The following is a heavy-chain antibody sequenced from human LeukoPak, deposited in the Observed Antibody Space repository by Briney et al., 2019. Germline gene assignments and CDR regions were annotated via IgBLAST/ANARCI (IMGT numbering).Heavy chain of an antibody. D-gene: IGHD4-17*01. CDR3: ARVHGDYCYYYMDV. CDR2: VYHSGTN. Sequence: PSETLSLTCTVSGYSINSRYYCVWIRQTPGKGLEWIGSVYHSGTNYYNPSLKSRVTISVDTSKNQFSLKLSSVTAADTAVYYCARVHGDYCYYYMDVWGKGTTVTVSS. V-gene: IGHV4-38-2*02. CDR1: GYSINSRYY. J-gene: IGHJ6*03.